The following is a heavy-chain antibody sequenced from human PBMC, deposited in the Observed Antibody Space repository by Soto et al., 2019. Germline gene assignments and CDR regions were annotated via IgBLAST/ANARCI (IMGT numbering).Heavy chain of an antibody. CDR3: ARVASGSFYADFDI. V-gene: IGHV1-18*04. D-gene: IGHD3-10*01. Sequence: QAQLVQSGAEVKKPGASVKVSCKASGFSFTSYGFSWVRQAPGQGLELMGGISAYSGNAKYEEKIQDRVTMTTDTATCRVYMEVRRLRSADTVVSYCARVASGSFYADFDIWGEGAMVTVSS. J-gene: IGHJ3*02. CDR1: GFSFTSYG. CDR2: ISAYSGNA.